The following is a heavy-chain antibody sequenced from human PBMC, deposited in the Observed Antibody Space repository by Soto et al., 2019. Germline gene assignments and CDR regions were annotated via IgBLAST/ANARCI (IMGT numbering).Heavy chain of an antibody. J-gene: IGHJ4*02. CDR1: GGTFSSYA. CDR3: ASLTGYCSSTSCYFDY. V-gene: IGHV1-69*06. Sequence: SVKVSCKASGGTFSSYAISWVRQAPGQGLEWMGGIIPIFGTANYAQKFQGRVTITADKSTSTAYMELSSLRSEDTAVYYCASLTGYCSSTSCYFDYWGQGTLVTVS. D-gene: IGHD2-2*01. CDR2: IIPIFGTA.